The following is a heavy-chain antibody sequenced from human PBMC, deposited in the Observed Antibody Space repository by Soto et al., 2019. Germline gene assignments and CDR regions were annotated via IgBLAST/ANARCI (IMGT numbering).Heavy chain of an antibody. D-gene: IGHD3-10*01. CDR1: GASVSSNSAA. J-gene: IGHJ6*02. CDR3: ARDGRWLGPYYYYGMDV. V-gene: IGHV6-1*01. CDR2: TYYRSKWYN. Sequence: SQPLSITSAISGASVSSNSAACNCIRQSPSRGLEWLGRTYYRSKWYNDYAVSVKSRITINPDTSKNQFSLQLNSVTPEDTAVYYCARDGRWLGPYYYYGMDVWGQGTTVTVSS.